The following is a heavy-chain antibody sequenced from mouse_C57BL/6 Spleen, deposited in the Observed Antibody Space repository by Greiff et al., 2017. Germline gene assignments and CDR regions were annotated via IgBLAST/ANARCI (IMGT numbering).Heavy chain of an antibody. CDR1: GFSLTSYG. J-gene: IGHJ4*01. CDR2: LWSGGST. CDR3: AKMGYDGYPYAMDY. D-gene: IGHD2-3*01. Sequence: QVQLKESGPGLVQPSQSLSITCTVSGFSLTSYGVHWVRQPPGKGLEWLGVLWSGGSTDYNAAFISRLSISKDNSKSQVFFKMNSLQADDTAIYYCAKMGYDGYPYAMDYWGQGTSVTVSS. V-gene: IGHV2-4*01.